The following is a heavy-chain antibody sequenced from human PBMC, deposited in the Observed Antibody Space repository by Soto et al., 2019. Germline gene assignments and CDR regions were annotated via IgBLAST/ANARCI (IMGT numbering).Heavy chain of an antibody. V-gene: IGHV4-30-4*08. D-gene: IGHD3-10*01. CDR2: IYYSGST. CDR3: ARILMNYYRLDY. J-gene: IGHJ4*02. Sequence: PSETLSPTCTVSGASTNSGAYYWSRIRHTPGKGLEWIGHIYYSGSTYYNPSLKSRAGISVDSSKSQVSLKLTYLTAADTSVYFCARILMNYYRLDYWGQGALVTVSS. CDR1: GASTNSGAYY.